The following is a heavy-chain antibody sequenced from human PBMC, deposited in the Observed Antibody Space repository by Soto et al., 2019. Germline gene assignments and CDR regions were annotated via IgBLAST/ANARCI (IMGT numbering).Heavy chain of an antibody. CDR3: ARGPTSIAARWYYYYYGMDV. CDR1: GGSFSGYY. Sequence: SETLSLTCAVYGGSFSGYYWSWIRQPPGKGLEWIGEINHSGSTNYNPSLKSRVTISVDTSENQFSLKLSSVTAADTAVYYCARGPTSIAARWYYYYYGMDVWGQGTTVTVSS. D-gene: IGHD6-6*01. V-gene: IGHV4-34*01. CDR2: INHSGST. J-gene: IGHJ6*02.